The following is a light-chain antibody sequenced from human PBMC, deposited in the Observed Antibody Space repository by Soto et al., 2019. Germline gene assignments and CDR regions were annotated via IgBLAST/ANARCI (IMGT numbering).Light chain of an antibody. CDR3: QQGHTTLWT. Sequence: DIQMTQSPSFLSASVGDRVTITCRASQSINNYLNWYQQKPGKAPNLLIYAASTLRSGVPPRFSGSGSGTHFTLTISSLQPEDFATYYCQQGHTTLWTFGPGTRVDIK. CDR1: QSINNY. CDR2: AAS. J-gene: IGKJ1*01. V-gene: IGKV1-39*01.